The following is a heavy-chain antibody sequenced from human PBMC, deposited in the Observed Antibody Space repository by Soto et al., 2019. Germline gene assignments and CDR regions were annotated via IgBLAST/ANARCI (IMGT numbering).Heavy chain of an antibody. Sequence: GESLKISCKGSGYSFTSYWISWVRQMPGKGLEWMGRIDPSDSYTNYSPSFQGHVTISADKSISTAYLQWSSLKASDTAMYYCARLEYSSSSGSNWLDPWGQGTLVTVYS. D-gene: IGHD6-6*01. CDR1: GYSFTSYW. CDR2: IDPSDSYT. CDR3: ARLEYSSSSGSNWLDP. V-gene: IGHV5-10-1*01. J-gene: IGHJ5*02.